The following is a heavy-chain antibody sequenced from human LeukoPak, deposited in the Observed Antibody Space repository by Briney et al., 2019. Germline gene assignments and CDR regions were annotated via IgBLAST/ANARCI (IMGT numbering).Heavy chain of an antibody. CDR3: AREGTTVTHFDY. CDR2: IYNSGST. CDR1: GGSISSYY. D-gene: IGHD4-11*01. J-gene: IGHJ4*02. V-gene: IGHV4-59*01. Sequence: SETLSLTCTVSGGSISSYYWSWIRQPPGKGLEWIGYIYNSGSTNYNPSLKSRVTISMDTSKNQFSLKLSSVTAADTAIYYCAREGTTVTHFDYWGQGTLVTVSS.